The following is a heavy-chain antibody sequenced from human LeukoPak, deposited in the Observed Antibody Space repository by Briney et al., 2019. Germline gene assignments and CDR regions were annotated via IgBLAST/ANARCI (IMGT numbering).Heavy chain of an antibody. CDR2: IYHSGST. J-gene: IGHJ5*02. V-gene: IGHV4-38-2*02. CDR1: GYSISSGYY. CDR3: ARKHRGYSSRVSTYNWFDP. D-gene: IGHD6-13*01. Sequence: SQTLSLTCTVSGYSISSGYYWGWIRQPPGKGLEWIGSIYHSGSTYYNPSLKSRVTISVDTSKNQFSLKLSSVTAADTAVYYCARKHRGYSSRVSTYNWFDPWGQGTLVTVSS.